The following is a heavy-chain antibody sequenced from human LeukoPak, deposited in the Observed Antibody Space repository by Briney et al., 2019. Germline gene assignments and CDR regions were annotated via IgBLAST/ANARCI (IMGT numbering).Heavy chain of an antibody. J-gene: IGHJ4*02. Sequence: GASVKVSCKASGYTFTSYGISWVRQAPGQGLEWMGWISAYDGNTNYAQKLQGRVTMTTDTSTSTAYMELRSLRSDDTALYYCAREVATIGPFDYWGQGTLVTVSS. D-gene: IGHD5-12*01. CDR2: ISAYDGNT. CDR3: AREVATIGPFDY. CDR1: GYTFTSYG. V-gene: IGHV1-18*01.